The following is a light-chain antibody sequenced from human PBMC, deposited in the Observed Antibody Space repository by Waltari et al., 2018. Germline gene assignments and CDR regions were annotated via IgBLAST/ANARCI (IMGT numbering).Light chain of an antibody. V-gene: IGLV3-21*04. J-gene: IGLJ2*01. Sequence: IGGYSVHWYQQKPGQAPVLVLYYDNNRPSGIPERFSGSNFGNTATLTISRVEAGDEADYYCQVSDSTADLVVFGGGTKLTVL. CDR3: QVSDSTADLVV. CDR1: IGGYS. CDR2: YDN.